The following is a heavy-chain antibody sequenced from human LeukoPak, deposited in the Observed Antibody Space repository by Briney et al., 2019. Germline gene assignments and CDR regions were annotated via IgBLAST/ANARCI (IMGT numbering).Heavy chain of an antibody. CDR1: GFTFSSYW. Sequence: GGSLRLSCAASGFTFSSYWMSWVRQAPGKGLEWVAFIRYDGSNKYYADSVKGRFTISRDNAKNSLYLQMNSLRAEDTAVYYCATGLTGYYRDAFDIWGQGTMVTVSS. J-gene: IGHJ3*02. CDR3: ATGLTGYYRDAFDI. CDR2: IRYDGSNK. V-gene: IGHV3-30*02. D-gene: IGHD3-9*01.